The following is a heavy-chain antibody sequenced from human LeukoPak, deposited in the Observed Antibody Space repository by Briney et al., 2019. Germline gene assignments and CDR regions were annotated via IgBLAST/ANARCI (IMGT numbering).Heavy chain of an antibody. CDR1: GFTFSSYA. D-gene: IGHD6-19*01. CDR3: AKDPIAVAPDY. CDR2: ITGGGSTT. V-gene: IGHV3-23*01. Sequence: PGGSLRLSCAASGFTFSSYAMSWVRQAPGKGLEWVSTITGGGSTTYYADSVKGRFTISRDNSKNTLYLQMNSLRAEDTAVYYCAKDPIAVAPDYWGQGTLVTISS. J-gene: IGHJ4*02.